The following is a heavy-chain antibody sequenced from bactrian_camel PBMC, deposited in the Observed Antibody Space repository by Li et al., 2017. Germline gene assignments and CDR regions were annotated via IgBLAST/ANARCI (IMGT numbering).Heavy chain of an antibody. CDR3: AWAFRGDVCPLWAFQYNN. D-gene: IGHD1*01. V-gene: IGHV3S1*01. CDR1: GYTKATYC. J-gene: IGHJ4*01. Sequence: VQLVESGGGSVRSGGSLRLSCAASGYTKATYCMAWFRQTPGLEREGVASIDNDGGTKYADSVKGRFTISQDNAKNTVYLEIHSLKLEDTAMYYCAWAFRGDVCPLWAFQYNNWGHGTQVTVS. CDR2: IDNDGGT.